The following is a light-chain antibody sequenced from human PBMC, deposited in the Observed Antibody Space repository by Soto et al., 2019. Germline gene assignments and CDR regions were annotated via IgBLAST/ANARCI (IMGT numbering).Light chain of an antibody. V-gene: IGKV3-20*01. CDR3: QHYGGAPLT. CDR2: GAS. Sequence: EIVLTQSPGTLSLSPGEGATLSCRAGQSVSSSQLAWYQQKPGQAPRLLVYGASSKATGIPDRFSGSGSGTDLTLTISRLEPEDFAAYYYQHYGGAPLTYVQGTRLEI. CDR1: QSVSSSQ. J-gene: IGKJ5*01.